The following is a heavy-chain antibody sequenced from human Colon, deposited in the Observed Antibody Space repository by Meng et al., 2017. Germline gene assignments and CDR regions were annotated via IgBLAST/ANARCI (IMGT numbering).Heavy chain of an antibody. CDR2: IYYSGST. Sequence: QVQLQESCPGLVRPSEPLSLTGTVSGGSVSGGSYYWRWIRQPPGKGLEWIGYIYYSGSTNYNPSLKSRVTISVDTSKNQFSLKLSSVTAADTAVYYCARNYGPWGQGTLVTVSS. CDR1: GGSVSGGSYY. J-gene: IGHJ5*02. D-gene: IGHD4-17*01. CDR3: ARNYGP. V-gene: IGHV4-61*01.